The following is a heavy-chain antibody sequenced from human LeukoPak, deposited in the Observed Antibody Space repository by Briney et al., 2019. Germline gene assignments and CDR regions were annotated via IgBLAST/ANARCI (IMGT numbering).Heavy chain of an antibody. Sequence: GGSLRLSCAASGFTFSSYGMHWVRQAPGKGLEWVAFIRYDEIDKFYADSVKGRFTISRDNSKNTLYLQMNSLRDEDTALYYCAKAWNYYYMDVWGEGTTVTASS. J-gene: IGHJ6*03. D-gene: IGHD1-1*01. CDR2: IRYDEIDK. CDR3: AKAWNYYYMDV. CDR1: GFTFSSYG. V-gene: IGHV3-30*02.